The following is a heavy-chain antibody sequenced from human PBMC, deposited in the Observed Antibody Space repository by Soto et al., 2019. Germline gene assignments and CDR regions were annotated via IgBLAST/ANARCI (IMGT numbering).Heavy chain of an antibody. CDR3: AMGTRLHTWKGYDWVRDAVDL. CDR2: IYYSGST. V-gene: IGHV4-39*01. J-gene: IGHJ3*01. CDR1: GGYISSSSYY. Sequence: QLQLQESGTGLVTHSEPLSLTCTVSGGYISSSSYYWGLVRQPPGKGLEWIGNIYYSGSTYYHPSLNSRVTISLVSSKNQFSLKRTSVTAADTTVYCCAMGTRLHTWKGYDWVRDAVDLWGQGTMVTVSS. D-gene: IGHD5-12*01.